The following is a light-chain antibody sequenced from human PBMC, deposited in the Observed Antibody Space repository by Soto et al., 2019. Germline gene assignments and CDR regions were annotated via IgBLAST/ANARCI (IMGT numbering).Light chain of an antibody. CDR2: GAS. CDR3: QQYNDWPLT. Sequence: EKVMTQSPATLSVSPGERATLSCRASQSVNSNLAWYQQKPGQAPSLLLYGASTRATGIPARFSGSASGTDFTLTISILQSADSAVYYCQQYNDWPLTFGGGTKVEIK. V-gene: IGKV3-15*01. J-gene: IGKJ4*01. CDR1: QSVNSN.